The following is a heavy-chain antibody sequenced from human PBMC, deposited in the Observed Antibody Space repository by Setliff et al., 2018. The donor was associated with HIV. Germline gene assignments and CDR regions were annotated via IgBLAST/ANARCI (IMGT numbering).Heavy chain of an antibody. J-gene: IGHJ1*01. D-gene: IGHD2-8*02. CDR2: IKQDGSEK. CDR3: ARGPSSTHWSPGYFQH. V-gene: IGHV3-7*03. CDR1: GFTFSSNW. Sequence: GGSLRLSCVASGFTFSSNWLSWVRQAPGKGLEWVGNIKQDGSEKYYVDSVKGRFTISRDNAKNSLYLQVNNLRAEDTAVYYCARGPSSTHWSPGYFQHWGQGTPVTVSS.